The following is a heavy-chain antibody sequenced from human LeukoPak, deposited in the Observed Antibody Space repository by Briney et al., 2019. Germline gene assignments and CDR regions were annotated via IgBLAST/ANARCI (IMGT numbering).Heavy chain of an antibody. D-gene: IGHD2-2*01. CDR2: ISSASGSI. CDR1: GFTFSSYS. J-gene: IGHJ4*02. CDR3: ARLPAYCSSTSCYYDD. Sequence: PPGGSLRLSCAASGFTFSSYSMNWVRQAPGKGLEWVSYISSASGSIYYADSVKGRFTISRDNAKNSLFLQMNSLRAEDTAVYYCARLPAYCSSTSCYYDDWGQRTLVTASS. V-gene: IGHV3-48*04.